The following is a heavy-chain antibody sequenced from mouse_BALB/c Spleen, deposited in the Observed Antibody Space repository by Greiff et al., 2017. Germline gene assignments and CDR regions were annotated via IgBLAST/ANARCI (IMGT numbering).Heavy chain of an antibody. Sequence: DVQLVESGGGLVQPGGSRKLSCAASGFTFSSFGMHWVRQAPEKGLEWVAYISSGSSTIYYADTVKGRFTISRDNPKNTLFLQMTSLRSEDTAMYYCARSFSTATWFAYWGQGTLVTVSA. V-gene: IGHV5-17*02. D-gene: IGHD1-2*01. J-gene: IGHJ3*01. CDR3: ARSFSTATWFAY. CDR2: ISSGSSTI. CDR1: GFTFSSFG.